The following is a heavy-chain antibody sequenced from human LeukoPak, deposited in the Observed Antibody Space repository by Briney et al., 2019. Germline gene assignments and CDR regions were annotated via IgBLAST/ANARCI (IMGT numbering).Heavy chain of an antibody. V-gene: IGHV3-64*01. CDR1: GFTFSNYA. CDR2: ISANGGDT. J-gene: IGHJ4*02. CDR3: AKYSSGWSLDQ. Sequence: GGSLRLSCAASGFTFSNYAMHWVRQAPGKGLEYVSTISANGGDTYYANSVKGRFTISRDNSKNTLYLQMNSLRVEDTAVYYCAKYSSGWSLDQWGQGTLVTVSS. D-gene: IGHD6-19*01.